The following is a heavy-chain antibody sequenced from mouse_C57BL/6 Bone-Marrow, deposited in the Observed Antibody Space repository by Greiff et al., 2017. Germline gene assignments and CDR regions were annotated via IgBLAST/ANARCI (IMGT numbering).Heavy chain of an antibody. Sequence: EVKLVESGGDLVKPGGSLKLSCAASGFTFSSYGMSWVRQTPDKRLEWVATISSGGSYPYYPDSVKGRFTISRDNAKNTLYLQMSSLKSEDTAMYYCARRGRGAWFAYWGQGTLVTVSA. V-gene: IGHV5-6*02. CDR2: ISSGGSYP. CDR3: ARRGRGAWFAY. J-gene: IGHJ3*01. CDR1: GFTFSSYG.